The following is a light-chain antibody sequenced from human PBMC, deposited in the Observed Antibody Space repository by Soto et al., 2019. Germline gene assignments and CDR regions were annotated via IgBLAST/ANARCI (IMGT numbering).Light chain of an antibody. Sequence: IVMTQSPATLSVSPGERATLSCRASQSVSSSLAWYQQIPGQAPRLLIYGASTRATGIPARFSGSGSGTEFTLTISSLQSEDFAVYYCQQYDNCPPWTFGQGTKVEIK. CDR2: GAS. V-gene: IGKV3-15*01. CDR1: QSVSSS. J-gene: IGKJ1*01. CDR3: QQYDNCPPWT.